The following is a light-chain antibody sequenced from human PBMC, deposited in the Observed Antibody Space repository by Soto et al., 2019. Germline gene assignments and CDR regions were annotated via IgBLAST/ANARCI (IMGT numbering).Light chain of an antibody. CDR2: EVS. CDR3: SSYALSNKHVV. Sequence: QSALTQPPAASGSPGQSVTISCTGTSSDVGGYNYVSWYQQHPGKAPKLMIYEVSKRPSGVPDRFSGSKSGNTASLTVAGLQAEDEADYYCSSYALSNKHVVFGGETQRTVL. V-gene: IGLV2-8*01. CDR1: SSDVGGYNY. J-gene: IGLJ2*01.